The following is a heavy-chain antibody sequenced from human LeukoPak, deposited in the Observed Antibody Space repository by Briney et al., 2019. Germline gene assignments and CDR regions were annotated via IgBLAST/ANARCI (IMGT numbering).Heavy chain of an antibody. V-gene: IGHV5-51*01. D-gene: IGHD6-13*01. J-gene: IGHJ6*04. Sequence: GESLKISCKGSGYSFTSYWIGWVRQMPGKGLEWMGIIYGGESDTRYSPSFEGQVTISADKSISTAYLQWSSLKASDTAIYYCARQRNIESAGSDHYGMDVWGKGTTVTVSS. CDR3: ARQRNIESAGSDHYGMDV. CDR1: GYSFTSYW. CDR2: IYGGESDT.